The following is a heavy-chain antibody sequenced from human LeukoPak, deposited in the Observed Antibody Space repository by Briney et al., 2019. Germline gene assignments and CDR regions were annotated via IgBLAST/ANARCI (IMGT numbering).Heavy chain of an antibody. J-gene: IGHJ3*02. CDR1: GYTFTSYY. V-gene: IGHV1-46*01. CDR2: INHSGGST. D-gene: IGHD2-21*01. Sequence: GASVKVSCKASGYTFTSYYMHWVRQAPAQGLEWMGIINHSGGSTSYAQKFQGRVTMTRDTSTSTVYMELSSLRSEDTAVYYCARGWGIVVGQHSVDAFDIWGQGTMVTVSS. CDR3: ARGWGIVVGQHSVDAFDI.